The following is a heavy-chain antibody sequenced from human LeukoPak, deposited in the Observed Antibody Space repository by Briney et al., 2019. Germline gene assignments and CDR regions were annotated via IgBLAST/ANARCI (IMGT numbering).Heavy chain of an antibody. J-gene: IGHJ6*03. CDR1: GFTFSSYS. D-gene: IGHD5-24*01. CDR2: ISSNSSTI. Sequence: GGSLRLSCAASGFTFSSYSMNWVRQAPGKGLEWVSYISSNSSTIYYADSVKGRFTISRDNAKNSLYLQMNSLRAEDTAVYYCARVETYYYYMDVWGKGTTVTVSS. V-gene: IGHV3-48*04. CDR3: ARVETYYYYMDV.